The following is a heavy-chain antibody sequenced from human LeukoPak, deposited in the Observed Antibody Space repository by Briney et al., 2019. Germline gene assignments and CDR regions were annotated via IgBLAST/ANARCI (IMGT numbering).Heavy chain of an antibody. CDR2: IYYNGGT. D-gene: IGHD3-16*01. V-gene: IGHV4-59*01. J-gene: IGHJ4*02. CDR1: GGSTSSSS. CDR3: ARAFRGGAVDY. Sequence: SETLSLTCTVSGGSTSSSSWSWIRQPPGKGLEWIGYIYYNGGTQYNPSLKSRVTISLDMSKNQFSLRLSSVTAADTAVYYCARAFRGGAVDYWGQGTLVTVSS.